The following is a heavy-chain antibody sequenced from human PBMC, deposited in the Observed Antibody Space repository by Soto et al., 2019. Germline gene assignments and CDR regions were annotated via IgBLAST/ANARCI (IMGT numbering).Heavy chain of an antibody. CDR2: IYWDDDK. D-gene: IGHD1-1*01. J-gene: IGHJ4*02. CDR1: GFSLSSSGVG. V-gene: IGHV2-5*02. Sequence: QITLKESSPTLVKPTQTLTLTCTFSGFSLSSSGVGVGWIRQPPGKALERLVLIYWDDDKRYSPSLKSRHTIDKDTSKNQVVLTMPNMDPVDTGTYYCAHRQSGPGWSEGVFDYWGPGTLVAFSS. CDR3: AHRQSGPGWSEGVFDY.